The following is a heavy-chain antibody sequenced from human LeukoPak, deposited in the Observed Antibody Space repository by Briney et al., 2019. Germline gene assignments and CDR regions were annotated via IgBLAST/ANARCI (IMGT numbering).Heavy chain of an antibody. V-gene: IGHV4-59*01. CDR1: GGSISSYY. CDR3: ARVGVGGPQDSTVTTSHYYYGMDV. J-gene: IGHJ6*02. D-gene: IGHD4-17*01. CDR2: IYYSGST. Sequence: SETLSLTCTVSGGSISSYYWSWIRQPPGKGLEWIGYIYYSGSTNYNPSLKSRVTISVDTSKNQFSLKLSPVTAADTAVYYCARVGVGGPQDSTVTTSHYYYGMDVWGQGTTVTVSS.